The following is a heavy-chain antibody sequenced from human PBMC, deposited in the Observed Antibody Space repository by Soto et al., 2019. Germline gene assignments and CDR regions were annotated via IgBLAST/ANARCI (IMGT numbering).Heavy chain of an antibody. CDR2: ISSSSNNI. Sequence: PGRSQRLSCAASGFSLRNYIMNWVSKATGKGLEWVSSISSSSNNIYYADSVKGRFTISRDNAKNSLFLQVNSLRDEDTAVYFCARDLTTATGAFDYWGQGTLVTVSS. D-gene: IGHD6-13*01. CDR3: ARDLTTATGAFDY. V-gene: IGHV3-21*01. CDR1: GFSLRNYI. J-gene: IGHJ4*02.